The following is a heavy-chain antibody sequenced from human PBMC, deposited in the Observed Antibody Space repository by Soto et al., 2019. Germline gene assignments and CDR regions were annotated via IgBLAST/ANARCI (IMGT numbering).Heavy chain of an antibody. CDR3: ARRGPGTYFDY. V-gene: IGHV3-23*01. J-gene: IGHJ4*02. CDR1: GFTFSSYA. D-gene: IGHD6-13*01. CDR2: ISGSGDST. Sequence: EVQLLDPGGGLVQPGGSLRLSCAASGFTFSSYAMNWVRQAPGKGLEWVSVISGSGDSTYYADSVKGRFTMSRDNSKNTLYLQMNSLRTEDTAVYYCARRGPGTYFDYWGQGSLVTVTS.